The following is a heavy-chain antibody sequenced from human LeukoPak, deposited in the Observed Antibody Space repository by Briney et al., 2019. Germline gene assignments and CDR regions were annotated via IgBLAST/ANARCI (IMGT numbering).Heavy chain of an antibody. CDR3: ARGRNEQTMIVVDSLDN. J-gene: IGHJ4*02. CDR1: GFTFSSYW. CDR2: IKQDGSEK. D-gene: IGHD3-22*01. Sequence: GGSLRLSCAASGFTFSSYWMSWVRQAPGKGLEWVANIKQDGSEKYYVDSVKGRFTISRDNAKNSLFLQMNSLRAEDTAVYYCARGRNEQTMIVVDSLDNWGQGTLVTVSS. V-gene: IGHV3-7*04.